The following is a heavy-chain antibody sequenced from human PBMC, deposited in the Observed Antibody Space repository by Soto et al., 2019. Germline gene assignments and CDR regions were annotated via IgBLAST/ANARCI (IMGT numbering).Heavy chain of an antibody. J-gene: IGHJ6*02. D-gene: IGHD3-3*01. CDR3: ARDASYYSLWRGYYPSRNGMDV. CDR2: IWYDGSKK. V-gene: IGHV3-33*01. CDR1: GLTFSSFG. Sequence: QVQVVESGGGVVQPGRSLRLSCAASGLTFSSFGMHWVRQAPGKGLEWVSLIWYDGSKKSYGDSVKGRFTISRDNSRNTVYLQMNSLRADDTAVYYCARDASYYSLWRGYYPSRNGMDVWGQGTTVTGSS.